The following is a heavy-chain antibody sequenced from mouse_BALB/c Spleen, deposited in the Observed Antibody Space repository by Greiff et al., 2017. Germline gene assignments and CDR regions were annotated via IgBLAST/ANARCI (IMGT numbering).Heavy chain of an antibody. CDR1: GFNIKDYY. CDR2: IDPENGDT. Sequence: EVQLQQSGAELVRSGASVKLSCTASGFNIKDYYMYWVKERPEQGLEWIGWIDPENGDTEYAPKFQGKATMTADTSSNTAYLQLSSLTSEDTAVYYCNAVPITPYYAMDYWGQGTSVTASS. V-gene: IGHV14-4*02. CDR3: NAVPITPYYAMDY. J-gene: IGHJ4*01. D-gene: IGHD1-1*01.